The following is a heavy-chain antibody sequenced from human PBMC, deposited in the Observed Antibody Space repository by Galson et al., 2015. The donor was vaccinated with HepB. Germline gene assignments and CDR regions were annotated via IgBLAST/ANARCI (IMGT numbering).Heavy chain of an antibody. V-gene: IGHV3-73*01. CDR2: IRSKANSYAT. CDR1: GFTFSGSA. D-gene: IGHD3-22*01. J-gene: IGHJ6*02. Sequence: SLRLSCAASGFTFSGSAMHWVRQASGKGLEWVGRIRSKANSYATAYAASVKGRFTISRDDSKNTAYLQMNSLKTEDTAVYYCTRQLSGYYDRGDLDVWGQGTTVTVSS. CDR3: TRQLSGYYDRGDLDV.